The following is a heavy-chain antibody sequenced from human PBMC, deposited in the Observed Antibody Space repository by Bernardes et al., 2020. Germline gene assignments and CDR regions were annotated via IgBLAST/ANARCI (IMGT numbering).Heavy chain of an antibody. CDR2: ISWDGGST. Sequence: GGSLRLSCAASGFTFSSYAMSWVRQAPGKGLEWVSLISWDGGSTYYADSVKGRFTISRDNSKNSLYLQMNSLRTEDTALYYCAKEAAATLNYYYYGMDVWGKGTTVTVSS. CDR1: GFTFSSYA. V-gene: IGHV3-43*02. D-gene: IGHD2-15*01. J-gene: IGHJ6*04. CDR3: AKEAAATLNYYYYGMDV.